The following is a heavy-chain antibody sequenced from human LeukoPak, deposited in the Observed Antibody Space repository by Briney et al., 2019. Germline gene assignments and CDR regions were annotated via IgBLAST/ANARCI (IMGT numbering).Heavy chain of an antibody. CDR2: IYYSGST. CDR3: ARVVPVVRYYYYHYMDV. J-gene: IGHJ6*03. V-gene: IGHV4-59*01. D-gene: IGHD2-2*01. Sequence: PSETLSLTCTVSGGSISSYYWSWIRQPPGKGLEWIGYIYYSGSTNYNPSLKSRVTISVDTSKNQFSLKLSSVTAADTAVYYCARVVPVVRYYYYHYMDVWGKGTTVTVSS. CDR1: GGSISSYY.